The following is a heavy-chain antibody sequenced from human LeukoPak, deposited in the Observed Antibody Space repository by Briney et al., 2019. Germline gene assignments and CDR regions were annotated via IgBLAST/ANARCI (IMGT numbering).Heavy chain of an antibody. CDR2: INPSGGST. D-gene: IGHD1-26*01. Sequence: GASVKVSCKASGYSFTSYYMHWVRQAPGQGLEWMGIINPSGGSTKYAQKFKGRVTMTRDMSTSTVYMELSSLRSEDTAVYYCARGSYPGWFDPWGQGTLVTVSS. CDR3: ARGSYPGWFDP. J-gene: IGHJ5*02. CDR1: GYSFTSYY. V-gene: IGHV1-46*01.